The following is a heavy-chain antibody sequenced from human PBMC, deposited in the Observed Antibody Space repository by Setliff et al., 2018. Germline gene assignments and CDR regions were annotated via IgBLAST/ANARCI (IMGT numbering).Heavy chain of an antibody. V-gene: IGHV4-34*01. D-gene: IGHD6-6*01. CDR3: ARGQATSSRSSLDY. Sequence: TSETLSLTCGAYGGTFSDYYWTWIRQPPEKGLEWIGYIYHSGGTSYNPSLKSRVTISVDTSKNQFSLNLSSVAAADTAVYYCARGQATSSRSSLDYWGQGTLVTVSS. J-gene: IGHJ4*02. CDR1: GGTFSDYY. CDR2: IYHSGGT.